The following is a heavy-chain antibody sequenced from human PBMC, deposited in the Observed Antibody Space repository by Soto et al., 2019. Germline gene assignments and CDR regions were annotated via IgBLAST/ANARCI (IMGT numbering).Heavy chain of an antibody. Sequence: GGSLRLSCAASGFTFSTYRMHWVRQVPGEGLVWVSRINTDASSTSYADSVKGRFTISRDNAKNTLYLQMNSLRVEDTAVYYCARAQEKGSWSYYYFYGMDVWGQGTTVTVS. CDR1: GFTFSTYR. CDR3: ARAQEKGSWSYYYFYGMDV. V-gene: IGHV3-74*01. J-gene: IGHJ6*02. CDR2: INTDASST. D-gene: IGHD6-13*01.